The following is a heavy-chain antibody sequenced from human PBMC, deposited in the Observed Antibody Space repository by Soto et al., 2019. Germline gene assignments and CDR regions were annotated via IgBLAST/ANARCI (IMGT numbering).Heavy chain of an antibody. CDR1: DGSISNFY. D-gene: IGHD3-10*01. V-gene: IGHV4-59*01. J-gene: IGHJ4*02. CDR3: ARAPMVLSRSYFDS. Sequence: SETLSLTCTVSDGSISNFYWSWIRQPPGKGLEWIGYISSSGNTNYNPSLKSRVSISVDTSKNQFSLNLTSVTAADTAVYYCARAPMVLSRSYFDSWGQGTPVTVSS. CDR2: ISSSGNT.